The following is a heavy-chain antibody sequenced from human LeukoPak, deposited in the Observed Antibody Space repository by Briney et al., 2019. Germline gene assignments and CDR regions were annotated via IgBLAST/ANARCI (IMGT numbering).Heavy chain of an antibody. CDR3: ARTSATGATYFDF. V-gene: IGHV4-4*07. Sequence: SETLSLTCTVSGGSISSYYWSWIRQPAGKGLEWLGRIYSSGSTHYNPSLESRVTMSVDTSKNQFSLKVSYVTAADTAVYYCARTSATGATYFDFWGQGTLVTVSS. CDR2: IYSSGST. CDR1: GGSISSYY. D-gene: IGHD1-26*01. J-gene: IGHJ4*02.